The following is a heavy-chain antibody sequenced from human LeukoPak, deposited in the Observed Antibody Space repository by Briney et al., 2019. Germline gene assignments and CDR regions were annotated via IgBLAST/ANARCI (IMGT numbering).Heavy chain of an antibody. J-gene: IGHJ3*02. CDR3: AKAARKIDDAFDI. Sequence: ASVKVSCKASGGTFSSYAISWVRQAPGQGLEWMGGIIPIFGTANYAQKFQGRVTITADESTSTAYMELSSLRSEDTAVYYCAKAARKIDDAFDIWGQGTMVTVSS. CDR1: GGTFSSYA. D-gene: IGHD5-18*01. CDR2: IIPIFGTA. V-gene: IGHV1-69*13.